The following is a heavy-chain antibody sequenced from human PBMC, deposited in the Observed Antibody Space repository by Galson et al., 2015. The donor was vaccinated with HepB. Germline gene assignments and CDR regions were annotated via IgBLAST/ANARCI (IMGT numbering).Heavy chain of an antibody. J-gene: IGHJ6*02. CDR3: ARLRWSYGSFYGMGV. CDR1: GYKFSNYW. V-gene: IGHV5-10-1*01. CDR2: IDPGDSYT. D-gene: IGHD3-16*01. Sequence: QSGAEVKKPGESLRISCKGSGYKFSNYWISWVRQMPGKGLEWVARIDPGDSYTHYNPSFEGHVTISADTSISTAYLQWTSLRTSDTAIYYCARLRWSYGSFYGMGVWGQGTTVTVSS.